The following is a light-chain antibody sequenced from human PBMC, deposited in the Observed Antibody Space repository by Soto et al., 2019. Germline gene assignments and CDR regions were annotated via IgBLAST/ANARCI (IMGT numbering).Light chain of an antibody. CDR3: QQYGTSPT. CDR2: GAS. Sequence: IVLTQSPGTLSLFPGERATLSCRASQSLITRYLAWYQQKPGQAPRLLIYGASSRAPGIPDRFSGSGSGTDFTLTISRLEPEDFAVYSCQQYGTSPTFGQGTRLEMK. V-gene: IGKV3-20*01. J-gene: IGKJ5*01. CDR1: QSLITRY.